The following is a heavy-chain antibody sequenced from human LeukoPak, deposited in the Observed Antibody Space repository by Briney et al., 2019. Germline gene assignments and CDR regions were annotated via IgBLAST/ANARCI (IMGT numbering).Heavy chain of an antibody. CDR2: IYSGGST. V-gene: IGHV3-53*01. J-gene: IGHJ4*02. CDR1: GFTVSSNY. Sequence: GGSLRLSCAASGFTVSSNYMSWVRQAPGKGLEWVSVIYSGGSTYYADSVKGRFTISRDNAKNSLYLQMNSLRAEDTAVYYCASGEDYDSSGYRYFDYWGQGTLVTVSS. D-gene: IGHD3-22*01. CDR3: ASGEDYDSSGYRYFDY.